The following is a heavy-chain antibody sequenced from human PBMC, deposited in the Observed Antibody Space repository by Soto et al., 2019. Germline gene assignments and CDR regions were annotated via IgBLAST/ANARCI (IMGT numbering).Heavy chain of an antibody. CDR2: VIPVFNTS. V-gene: IGHV1-69*01. D-gene: IGHD4-17*01. CDR3: ARGDEMTAVTIFEY. J-gene: IGHJ4*02. CDR1: GGAFGRYS. Sequence: QVQLEQSGPEVKRPGTSVKVSCNASGGAFGRYSVSWVRQAPGQGLEWIGGVIPVFNTSNYSLKFQGRVAISADESTSTVFMELRSLRSEDTALYYCARGDEMTAVTIFEYWGQGTLVTVSS.